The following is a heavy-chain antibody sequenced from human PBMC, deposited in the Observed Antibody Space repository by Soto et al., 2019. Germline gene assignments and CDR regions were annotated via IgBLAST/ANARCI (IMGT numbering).Heavy chain of an antibody. V-gene: IGHV1-69*02. J-gene: IGHJ6*03. D-gene: IGHD3-3*01. CDR1: GGTFSSYT. Sequence: SVKVSCKASGGTFSSYTISWVRQAPGQGLEWMGRIIPILGIANYAQKFRGRVTITADKSTSTAYMELSSLRSEDRAVYYCAATIFGVVRLSYYYYMDVWGKGTTVTVSS. CDR3: AATIFGVVRLSYYYYMDV. CDR2: IIPILGIA.